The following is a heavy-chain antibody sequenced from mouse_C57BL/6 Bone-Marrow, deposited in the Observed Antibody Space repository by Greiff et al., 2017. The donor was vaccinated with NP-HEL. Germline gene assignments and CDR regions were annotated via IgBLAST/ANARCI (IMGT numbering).Heavy chain of an antibody. V-gene: IGHV1-63*01. J-gene: IGHJ2*01. CDR1: GYTFTNYW. D-gene: IGHD2-5*01. CDR3: ALYSNYAFDY. CDR2: IYPGGGYT. Sequence: QVQLQQSGAELVRPGTSVKMSCKASGYTFTNYWIGWAKQRPGHGLEWIGDIYPGGGYTNYNEKFKGKATLTADKSSSTAYMQFSSLTSEDSAIYYCALYSNYAFDYWGQGTTLTVSS.